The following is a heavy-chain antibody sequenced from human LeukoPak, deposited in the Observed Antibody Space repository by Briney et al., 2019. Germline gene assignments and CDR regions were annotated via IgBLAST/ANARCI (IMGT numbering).Heavy chain of an antibody. Sequence: GGSLRLSCAASGFIFTNFWMSWVRQAPGKGLEWVANTRPDGSETYYVDSVKGRFTVSRDNAKNSLYLQMNTLRVEDTAVYFCARDASGYHDSWGQETLVTVSS. J-gene: IGHJ4*02. D-gene: IGHD5-12*01. CDR2: TRPDGSET. V-gene: IGHV3-7*01. CDR3: ARDASGYHDS. CDR1: GFIFTNFW.